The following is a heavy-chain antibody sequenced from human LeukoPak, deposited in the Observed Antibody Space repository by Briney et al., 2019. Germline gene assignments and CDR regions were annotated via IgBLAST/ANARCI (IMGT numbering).Heavy chain of an antibody. V-gene: IGHV3-7*01. Sequence: PGGSLRLSCVGSGFTFSDYWMTWVRQAPGKGLEWVANIKRDGSEKYYVDSVKGRFTISRDNAKTSLYLQMNSLRAEDTAVYYCARSLWPEDYWGQGTLVTVSS. J-gene: IGHJ4*02. CDR3: ARSLWPEDY. D-gene: IGHD5-18*01. CDR1: GFTFSDYW. CDR2: IKRDGSEK.